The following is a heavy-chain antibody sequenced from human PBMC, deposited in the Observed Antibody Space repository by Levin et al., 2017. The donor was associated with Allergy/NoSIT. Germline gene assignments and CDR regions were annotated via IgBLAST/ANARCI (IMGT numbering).Heavy chain of an antibody. Sequence: SGGSLRLSCAASGFTFSSYGMHWVRQAPGKGLEWVAVIWYDGSNKYYADSVKGRFTISRDNSKNTLYLQMNSLRAEDTAVYYCARDRGSGVVRDAFDIWGQGTMVTVSS. J-gene: IGHJ3*02. CDR3: ARDRGSGVVRDAFDI. CDR2: IWYDGSNK. V-gene: IGHV3-33*01. D-gene: IGHD6-19*01. CDR1: GFTFSSYG.